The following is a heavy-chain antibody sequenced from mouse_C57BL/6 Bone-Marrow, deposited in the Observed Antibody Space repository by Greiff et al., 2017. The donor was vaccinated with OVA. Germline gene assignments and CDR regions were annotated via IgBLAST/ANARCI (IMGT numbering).Heavy chain of an antibody. Sequence: VQRVESGAELLKPGASVKLSCKATGYTFTGYWIEWVKQRPGHGLEWIGEILPGSGSTNYNEKFKGKATFTADTSSNTTYMQLSSLTTEDSAMYYCVRGGPYCYWREVWFAYGGQGTLVTVSA. D-gene: IGHD1-1*01. J-gene: IGHJ3*01. CDR1: GYTFTGYW. CDR2: ILPGSGST. CDR3: VRGGPYCYWREVWFAY. V-gene: IGHV1-9*01.